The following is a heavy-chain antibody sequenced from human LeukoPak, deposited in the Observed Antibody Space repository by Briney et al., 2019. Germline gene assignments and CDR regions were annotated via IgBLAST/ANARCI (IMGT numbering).Heavy chain of an antibody. CDR2: IIPILGIA. D-gene: IGHD3-10*01. Sequence: ASVKVSCKASGGTFSSYAISWVRQAPGQGLEWMGRIIPILGIANYAQKFQGRVTITADKSTSTAYMELSSLRSDDTAVYYCARGPLLWFGELDYWGQGTLVTVSS. CDR3: ARGPLLWFGELDY. J-gene: IGHJ4*02. V-gene: IGHV1-69*04. CDR1: GGTFSSYA.